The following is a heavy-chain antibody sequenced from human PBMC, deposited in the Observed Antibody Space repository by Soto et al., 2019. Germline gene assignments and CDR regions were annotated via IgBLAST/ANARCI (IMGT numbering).Heavy chain of an antibody. J-gene: IGHJ5*02. D-gene: IGHD3-22*01. CDR3: AGDPDSHYNDSHAYSYP. Sequence: QVQLVQSGAEVKKPGSSVKVSCKASGGTFSTYTITWVRQAPGQGLAWMGRIIPIIGIINYAQKFQGRVTITADKFTGTAYMELTRLRSDDTAVYYCAGDPDSHYNDSHAYSYPCGQGTLVTVSS. CDR1: GGTFSTYT. CDR2: IIPIIGII. V-gene: IGHV1-69*08.